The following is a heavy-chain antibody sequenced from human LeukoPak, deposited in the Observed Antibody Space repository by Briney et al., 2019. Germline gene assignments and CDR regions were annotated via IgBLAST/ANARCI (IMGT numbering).Heavy chain of an antibody. V-gene: IGHV3-23*01. CDR3: AKEGWTYYDFWSGYYGGDYYYYYYMDV. CDR2: ISGSGGST. J-gene: IGHJ6*03. D-gene: IGHD3-3*01. CDR1: GFTFSSYA. Sequence: PGGSLRLSCAASGFTFSSYAMSWVRQAPGKGLEWVSAISGSGGSTYYADSVKGRFTISRDNSKNTLYLQMNSLRAEDTAVYYCAKEGWTYYDFWSGYYGGDYYYYYYMDVWGKGTTVTVSS.